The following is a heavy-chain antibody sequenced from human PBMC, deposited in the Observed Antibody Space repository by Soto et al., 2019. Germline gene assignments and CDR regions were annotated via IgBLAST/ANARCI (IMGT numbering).Heavy chain of an antibody. D-gene: IGHD6-19*01. CDR3: ARGYSSGWQAYWYFDL. J-gene: IGHJ2*01. CDR2: MNPNSGNT. V-gene: IGHV1-8*01. Sequence: GASVKVSCKASGHTFTSYDINWVRQATGQGLEWMGWMNPNSGNTGYAQKFQGRVTMTRNTSISTAYMELSSLRSEDTAVYYCARGYSSGWQAYWYFDLWGRGTLVTVSS. CDR1: GHTFTSYD.